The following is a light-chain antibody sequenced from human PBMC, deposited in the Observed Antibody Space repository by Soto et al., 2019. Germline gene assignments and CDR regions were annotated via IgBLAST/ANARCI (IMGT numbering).Light chain of an antibody. J-gene: IGLJ3*02. CDR2: RND. CDR1: SSNIGSHY. CDR3: ATWDASLSGRV. V-gene: IGLV1-47*01. Sequence: QSVLTQPPSASGTPGQRVTISCSGSSSNIGSHYVYWYQQLPGTAPKLLISRNDQRPSGIPDRFSGSKSGPSASLGISGLRSEDEADYYCATWDASLSGRVFGGGTKVTVL.